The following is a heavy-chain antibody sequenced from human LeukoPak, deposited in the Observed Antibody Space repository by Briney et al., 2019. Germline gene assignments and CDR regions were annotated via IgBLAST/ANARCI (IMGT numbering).Heavy chain of an antibody. J-gene: IGHJ3*02. CDR3: AREYSGYDAFDI. CDR2: IKQDGSEK. D-gene: IGHD5-12*01. Sequence: GGSLRLSCAASGFTFSTYAMSWVRQAPGKGLEWVANIKQDGSEKYYVDSVKGRFTISRDNAKNSLYLQMNSLRAEDTAVYYCAREYSGYDAFDIWGQGTMVTVSS. CDR1: GFTFSTYA. V-gene: IGHV3-7*01.